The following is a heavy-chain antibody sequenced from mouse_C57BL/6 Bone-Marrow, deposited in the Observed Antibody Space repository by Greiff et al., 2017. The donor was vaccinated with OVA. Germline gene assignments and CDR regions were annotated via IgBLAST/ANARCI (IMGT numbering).Heavy chain of an antibody. CDR2: IYPGSGST. CDR1: GYTFTSYW. D-gene: IGHD1-1*01. J-gene: IGHJ3*01. V-gene: IGHV1-55*01. Sequence: VLLQQPGAELVKPGASVKMSCKASGYTFTSYWITWVKQRPGQGLEWIGDIYPGSGSTNYNEKFKSKATLTVDTSSSTAYMQLSSLTSEDSAVXYCARREITTVPPFAYWGQGTLVTVSA. CDR3: ARREITTVPPFAY.